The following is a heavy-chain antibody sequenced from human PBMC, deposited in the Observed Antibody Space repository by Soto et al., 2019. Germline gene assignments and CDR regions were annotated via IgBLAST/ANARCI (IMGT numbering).Heavy chain of an antibody. Sequence: LVESGGGVVQPGRSLRLSCAASGFTFSTSPMHWVRQAPGKGLEWVAAISFDGRTKYYGDSVRGRFSISRDNSNNTLCLQMNGLRREDTAGYYCVGGGPRPVMAIATWLMFAFWGQGTLVSVSS. CDR2: ISFDGRTK. CDR1: GFTFSTSP. V-gene: IGHV3-30*04. J-gene: IGHJ5*01. D-gene: IGHD3-16*01. CDR3: VGGGPRPVMAIATWLMFAF.